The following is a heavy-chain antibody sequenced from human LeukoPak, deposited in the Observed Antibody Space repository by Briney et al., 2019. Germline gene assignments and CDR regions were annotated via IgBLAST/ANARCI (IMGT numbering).Heavy chain of an antibody. J-gene: IGHJ4*02. D-gene: IGHD3-16*02. CDR3: ARENYRAFDY. V-gene: IGHV1-18*01. CDR2: VSGSNDNR. Sequence: ASVKVSCKASGYTFTNYGISWVRQASGQGLEWVGWVSGSNDNRNNAQKFQGRVTLTTDTSTSTAYMALRSLRSDDTAVYYCARENYRAFDYWGQGTLVTVSS. CDR1: GYTFTNYG.